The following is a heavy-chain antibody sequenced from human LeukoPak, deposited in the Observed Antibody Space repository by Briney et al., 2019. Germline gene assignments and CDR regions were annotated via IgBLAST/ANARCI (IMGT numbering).Heavy chain of an antibody. CDR3: ARGVQGWFAP. D-gene: IGHD3-10*01. J-gene: IGHJ5*02. CDR2: ISHIGTT. V-gene: IGHV4-31*03. CDR1: GDSISSGAYY. Sequence: ASETLSFTCTVSGDSISSGAYYWTWVRQYPGTGLEWIGYISHIGTTYNNPSLKSRVSISVDTSRNQLSLRLTSVTAADTAVYYCARGVQGWFAPWGQGTLVTVSS.